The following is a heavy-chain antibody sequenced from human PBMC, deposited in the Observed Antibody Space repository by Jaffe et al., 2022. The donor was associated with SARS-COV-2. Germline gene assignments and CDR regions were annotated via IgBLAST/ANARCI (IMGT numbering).Heavy chain of an antibody. CDR2: IKQDGSEK. CDR1: GFTFSSYW. CDR3: ARGSSRDGYNPPYYYYYYGMDV. J-gene: IGHJ6*02. Sequence: EVQLVESGGGLVQPGGSLRLSCAASGFTFSSYWMSWVRQAPGKGLEWVANIKQDGSEKYYVDSVKGRFTISRDNAKNSLYLQMNSLRAEDTAVYYCARGSSRDGYNPPYYYYYYGMDVWGQGTTVTVSS. V-gene: IGHV3-7*01. D-gene: IGHD5-12*01.